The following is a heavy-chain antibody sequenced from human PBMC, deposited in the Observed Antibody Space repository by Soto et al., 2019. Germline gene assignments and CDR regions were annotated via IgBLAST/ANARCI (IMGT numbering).Heavy chain of an antibody. CDR2: INPSGGST. J-gene: IGHJ6*02. D-gene: IGHD3-10*01. CDR3: ARDHRNERITMVRPPDYYYYGMDV. V-gene: IGHV1-46*01. Sequence: GASVKVSCKASGYTFTSYYMHWVRQAPGQGLEWMGIINPSGGSTSYAQKFQGRVTMTRDTSTSTVYMELSSLRSEDTAVYYCARDHRNERITMVRPPDYYYYGMDVWGQGTTVTVSS. CDR1: GYTFTSYY.